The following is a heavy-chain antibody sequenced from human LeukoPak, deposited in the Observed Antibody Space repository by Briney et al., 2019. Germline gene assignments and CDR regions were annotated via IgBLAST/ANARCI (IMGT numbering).Heavy chain of an antibody. CDR1: GGSISSSSYY. V-gene: IGHV4-39*01. CDR2: IYYSGST. J-gene: IGHJ4*02. Sequence: SETLSLTCTVSGGSISSSSYYWGWIRQPPGKGLEWIGSIYYSGSTYYNPSLKSRVTISVDTSKNQFSLKLSSVTAADTAVYYCASQWDFSSSIFGVVTSHFDYRGQGTLVTVSS. D-gene: IGHD3-3*01. CDR3: ASQWDFSSSIFGVVTSHFDY.